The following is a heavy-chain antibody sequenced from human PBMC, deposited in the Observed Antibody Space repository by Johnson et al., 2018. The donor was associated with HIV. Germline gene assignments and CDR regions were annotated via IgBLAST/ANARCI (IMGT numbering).Heavy chain of an antibody. J-gene: IGHJ3*02. CDR3: ARRLWGRNLDDAFDI. V-gene: IGHV3-66*02. CDR1: EFSVSGNY. Sequence: VQLVESGGGLVRPGGSLRLSCAASEFSVSGNYMTWVRQAPGKGLEWVSVIHGGGSIYYEDSVKGRFTISRDTAKNALYLQMNNLRPEDTALCYCARRLWGRNLDDAFDIWGQGTMVTVSS. D-gene: IGHD1-7*01. CDR2: IHGGGSI.